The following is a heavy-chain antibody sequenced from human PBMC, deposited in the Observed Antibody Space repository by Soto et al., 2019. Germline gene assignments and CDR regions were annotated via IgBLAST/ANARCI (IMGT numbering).Heavy chain of an antibody. D-gene: IGHD2-2*01. CDR1: GYSFTSYW. CDR2: IYPGDSDT. CDR3: ARLRVVPAAIYYYYGMDV. V-gene: IGHV5-51*01. J-gene: IGHJ6*02. Sequence: EVQLVQSGAEVKKPGESLKISCKGSGYSFTSYWIGWVRQMPGKGLEWMGIIYPGDSDTRYSPSFQGQVTISADKSISTAYLQWSSLKASDTAMYYCARLRVVPAAIYYYYGMDVWGQGTTVTVSS.